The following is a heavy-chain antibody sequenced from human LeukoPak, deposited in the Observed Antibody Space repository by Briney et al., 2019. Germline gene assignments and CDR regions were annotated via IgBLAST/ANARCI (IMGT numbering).Heavy chain of an antibody. CDR3: ATTYYDTYFDY. Sequence: GGSLRLSCAASGFTFSSYWMSWVRQAPGKGLEWVANIKQDGSEKYYVGSVKGRFTISRDNAKNSLYLQMNSLRAEDAAVYYCATTYYDTYFDYWGQGTLVTVSS. CDR1: GFTFSSYW. J-gene: IGHJ4*02. V-gene: IGHV3-7*03. CDR2: IKQDGSEK. D-gene: IGHD3-9*01.